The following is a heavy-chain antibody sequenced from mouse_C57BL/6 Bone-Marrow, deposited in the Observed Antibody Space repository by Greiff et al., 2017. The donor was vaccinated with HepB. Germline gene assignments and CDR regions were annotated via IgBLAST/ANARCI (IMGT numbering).Heavy chain of an antibody. CDR3: ARRYYYGSSPWYFDV. D-gene: IGHD1-1*01. J-gene: IGHJ1*03. CDR1: GYTFTDYY. V-gene: IGHV1-76*01. CDR2: IYPGSGNT. Sequence: VQLQQSGAELVRPGASVKLSCKASGYTFTDYYINWVKQRPGQGLEWIARIYPGSGNTYYNEKFKGKATLTAEKSSSTAYMQLSSLTSEDSAVYFCARRYYYGSSPWYFDVWGTGTTVTVSS.